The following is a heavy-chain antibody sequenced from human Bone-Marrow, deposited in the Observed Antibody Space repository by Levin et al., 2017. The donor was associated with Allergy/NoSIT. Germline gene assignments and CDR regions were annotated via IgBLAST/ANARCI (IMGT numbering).Heavy chain of an antibody. D-gene: IGHD3-3*01. Sequence: GGSLRLSCAASGFTFSSYAMSWVRQAPGKGLEWVSAISGSGGSTYYADSVKGRFTISRDNSKNTLYLQMNSLRAEDTAVYYCATLDYDFWSGYGMDVWGQGTTVTVSS. V-gene: IGHV3-23*01. CDR1: GFTFSSYA. CDR2: ISGSGGST. CDR3: ATLDYDFWSGYGMDV. J-gene: IGHJ6*02.